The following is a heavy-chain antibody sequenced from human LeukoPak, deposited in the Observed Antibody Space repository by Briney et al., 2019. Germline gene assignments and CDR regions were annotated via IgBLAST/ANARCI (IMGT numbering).Heavy chain of an antibody. Sequence: SGGSLRLSCAASGFTFRNYAMSWVRQAPGKGLEWVSAISGSGGNTSCADSVKGRFTISRDNSKNTLYLRMNSLRAEDTAAYYCARGGILYGMDVWGQGTTVTVSS. CDR2: ISGSGGNT. CDR1: GFTFRNYA. J-gene: IGHJ6*02. CDR3: ARGGILYGMDV. V-gene: IGHV3-23*01. D-gene: IGHD6-13*01.